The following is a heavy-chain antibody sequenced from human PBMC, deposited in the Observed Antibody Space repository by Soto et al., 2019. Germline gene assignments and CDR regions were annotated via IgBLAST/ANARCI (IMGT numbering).Heavy chain of an antibody. CDR3: AKNLGRAYYYYYYMDF. CDR1: GFTFSSYG. CDR2: ISYDGSNK. J-gene: IGHJ6*03. V-gene: IGHV3-30*18. Sequence: QVQLVESGGGVVQPGRSLRLSCAASGFTFSSYGMHWVRQAPGKGLEWVAVISYDGSNKYYADSVKGRFTISRDNCKNTLYLQMNSLRAEDTAVYYCAKNLGRAYYYYYYMDFWGKGTTVTVSS.